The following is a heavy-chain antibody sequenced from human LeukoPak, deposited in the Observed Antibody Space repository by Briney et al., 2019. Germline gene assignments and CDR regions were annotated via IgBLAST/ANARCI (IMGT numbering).Heavy chain of an antibody. CDR1: GFTFSSYA. V-gene: IGHV3-23*01. J-gene: IGHJ6*02. Sequence: GASLRLSCAASGFTFSSYAMTWVRQAPGKGLEWVSAISRSGDNTYYADFVKGRFTISRDNSKNTLYLQMNSLRAEDTALYYCARGGGMDVWGQGTTVTVSS. CDR3: ARGGGMDV. CDR2: ISRSGDNT.